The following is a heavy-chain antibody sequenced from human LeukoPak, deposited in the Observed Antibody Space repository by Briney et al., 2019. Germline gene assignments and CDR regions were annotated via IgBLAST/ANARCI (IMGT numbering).Heavy chain of an antibody. CDR3: ARQVTIFGVVIENAFDI. V-gene: IGHV1-69*05. J-gene: IGHJ3*02. CDR2: IIPIFGTA. Sequence: ASVKVSCKASGGTFSSYAISWVRQAPGQGLEWMGGIIPIFGTANYAQKFQGRVTIITDESTSTAYMELSSLRSEDTAVYYCARQVTIFGVVIENAFDIWGQGTMVTVSS. D-gene: IGHD3-3*01. CDR1: GGTFSSYA.